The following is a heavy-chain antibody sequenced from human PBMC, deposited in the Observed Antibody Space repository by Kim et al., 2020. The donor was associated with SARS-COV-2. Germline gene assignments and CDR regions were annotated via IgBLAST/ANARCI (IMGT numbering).Heavy chain of an antibody. V-gene: IGHV3-49*04. CDR1: GFTFGDYG. Sequence: GGSLRLSCTASGFTFGDYGLTWVRQAPGKGLEWVGFIRRESHGGTAEYAAAMKGRVTISRDDSESIAYLQVNSPRSEDTAVYYCARDYEMDVWGQGTTVTVS. J-gene: IGHJ6*02. CDR3: ARDYEMDV. CDR2: IRRESHGGTA.